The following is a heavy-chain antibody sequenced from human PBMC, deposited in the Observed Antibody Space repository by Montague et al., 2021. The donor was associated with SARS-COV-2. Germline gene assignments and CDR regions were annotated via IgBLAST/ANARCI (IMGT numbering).Heavy chain of an antibody. D-gene: IGHD2-15*01. CDR2: INHSGST. CDR1: GGSFSGYY. Sequence: SETLSLTCAVYGGSFSGYYWSWIRQPPGKGLEWIGEINHSGSTNYNPSLKSRVTISVDTSKNQFSLKLSSVTAADTAVYYCASGPVDDNCSGGSCYSRYYYGMDAWGQGTTVTVSS. CDR3: ASGPVDDNCSGGSCYSRYYYGMDA. V-gene: IGHV4-34*01. J-gene: IGHJ6*02.